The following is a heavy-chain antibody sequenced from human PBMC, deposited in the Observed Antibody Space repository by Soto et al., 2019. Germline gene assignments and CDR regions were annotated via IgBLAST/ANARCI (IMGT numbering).Heavy chain of an antibody. CDR3: ARDISGYSGYA. CDR1: GGTFSSYT. CDR2: IIPILGIA. Sequence: SVKVSCKASGGTFSSYTISWVRQAPGQGLEWMGRIIPILGIANYAQKFQGRVTITADKSTSTAYMELSSLRSEDTAVYYCARDISGYSGYAWGQGTLVTVPS. V-gene: IGHV1-69*04. J-gene: IGHJ5*02. D-gene: IGHD5-12*01.